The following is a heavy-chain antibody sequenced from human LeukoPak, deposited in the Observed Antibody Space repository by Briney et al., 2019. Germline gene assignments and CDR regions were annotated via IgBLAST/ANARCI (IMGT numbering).Heavy chain of an antibody. CDR2: IWYDGSNK. CDR1: GFTFSSYG. V-gene: IGHV3-33*01. J-gene: IGHJ4*02. Sequence: GGSLRLSCAASGFTFSSYGMHWVRQAPGKGLEWVAVIWYDGSNKYYADSVKGRFTVSRDNSKNTVYLQMNSLSAEDTAVYYCARTYYYDSGGSHRYIDYWGQGTLVTVSS. CDR3: ARTYYYDSGGSHRYIDY. D-gene: IGHD3-10*01.